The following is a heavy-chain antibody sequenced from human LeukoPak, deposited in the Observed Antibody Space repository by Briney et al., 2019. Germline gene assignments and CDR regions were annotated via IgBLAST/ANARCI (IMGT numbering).Heavy chain of an antibody. V-gene: IGHV4-39*01. CDR1: GGSISISTYY. CDR2: IYHSGNT. Sequence: SETLSLTCTVSGGSISISTYYWGWIRQPPGKGLEWIGSIYHSGNTHYNPSLRSRVTMSVDTSKNQFTLKVTAVTAADTAVYYCVTNGTVTVAGTKFNYFDYWGQGALVTVSS. J-gene: IGHJ4*02. D-gene: IGHD6-19*01. CDR3: VTNGTVTVAGTKFNYFDY.